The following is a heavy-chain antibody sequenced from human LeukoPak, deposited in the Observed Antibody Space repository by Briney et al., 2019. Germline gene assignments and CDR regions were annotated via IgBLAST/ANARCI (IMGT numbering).Heavy chain of an antibody. CDR3: ARTYYYGSGSCGP. CDR2: IYYSGST. D-gene: IGHD3-10*01. J-gene: IGHJ5*02. V-gene: IGHV4-59*12. Sequence: SETLSLTCTVSGGSISSYYWSWIRQPPGKGLEWIGSIYYSGSTYYNPSLKSRVTISVDTSKNQFSLKLSSVTAADTAVYYCARTYYYGSGSCGPWGQGTLVTVSS. CDR1: GGSISSYY.